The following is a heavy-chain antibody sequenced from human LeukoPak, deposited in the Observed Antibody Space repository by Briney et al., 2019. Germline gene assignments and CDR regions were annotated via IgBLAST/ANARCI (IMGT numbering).Heavy chain of an antibody. CDR1: GYSFISYW. J-gene: IGHJ6*02. D-gene: IGHD1-20*01. CDR3: ARHNWIDYYHYYGMDV. Sequence: GESLKISCKGSGYSFISYWIGWVRQMPGKGLECMGIIYPGDSDTRYSPSFQGQVTISADKSTSTAYLQWSRLKASDTAMYYCARHNWIDYYHYYGMDVWGQGTTVTVSS. V-gene: IGHV5-51*01. CDR2: IYPGDSDT.